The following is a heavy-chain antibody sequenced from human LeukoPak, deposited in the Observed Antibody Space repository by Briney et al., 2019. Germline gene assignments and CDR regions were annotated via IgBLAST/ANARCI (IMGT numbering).Heavy chain of an antibody. J-gene: IGHJ4*02. CDR2: ISSSGTTI. D-gene: IGHD6-13*01. V-gene: IGHV3-11*01. Sequence: PGGSLRLSCAASGFTFSDYYMSWIRQAPGKGLEWVSYISSSGTTIYYAHSVKGRFTISRDDAKNSLYLQMNSLRAEDTAVYYCARRKHSSSWSPNAFYFDYWGQGTLVTVSS. CDR3: ARRKHSSSWSPNAFYFDY. CDR1: GFTFSDYY.